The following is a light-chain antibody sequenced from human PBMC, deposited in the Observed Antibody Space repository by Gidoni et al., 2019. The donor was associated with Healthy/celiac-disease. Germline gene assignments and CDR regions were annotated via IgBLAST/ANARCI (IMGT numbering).Light chain of an antibody. Sequence: DIQMTQSLSSLSAYVGDRVTSPCRASQSISSYLNWYQQKPVKAPKLLIYASSSLQSGVPSRFSGSGSWTDFTLTISSLQPEDFATYYCQQSYSTPRTFGPGTKVDIK. V-gene: IGKV1-39*01. J-gene: IGKJ3*01. CDR1: QSISSY. CDR3: QQSYSTPRT. CDR2: ASS.